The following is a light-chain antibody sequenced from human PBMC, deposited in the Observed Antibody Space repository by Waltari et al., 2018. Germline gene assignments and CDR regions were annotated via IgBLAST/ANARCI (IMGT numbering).Light chain of an antibody. J-gene: IGKJ2*01. CDR1: QSVSSY. CDR3: QQRSNWPMYT. V-gene: IGKV3-11*01. Sequence: EIVLTQSPATLSLSPGERATLSCRASQSVSSYLAWYQQTPGQAPRLLIYDASNRATGIPARFSGSGSWTAFTLTISSLVPEDFAVYYCQQRSNWPMYTFGQGTKLEIK. CDR2: DAS.